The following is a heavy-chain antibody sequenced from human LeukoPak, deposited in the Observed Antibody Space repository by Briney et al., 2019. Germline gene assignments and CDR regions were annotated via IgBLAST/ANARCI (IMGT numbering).Heavy chain of an antibody. V-gene: IGHV1-69*05. CDR1: GGTFSSYA. D-gene: IGHD1-26*01. Sequence: ASVTVSCKASGGTFSSYAISWVRQAPGQGLEWMGGIIPIFGTANYAQKFQGRVTITTDESTSTAYMELSSLRSEDTAVYYCASGPVGAVYYYYYYMDVWGKGTTVTVSS. J-gene: IGHJ6*03. CDR3: ASGPVGAVYYYYYYMDV. CDR2: IIPIFGTA.